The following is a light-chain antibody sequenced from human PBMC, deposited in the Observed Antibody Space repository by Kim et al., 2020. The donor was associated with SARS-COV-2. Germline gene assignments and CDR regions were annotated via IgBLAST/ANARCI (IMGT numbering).Light chain of an antibody. Sequence: ALGQTVTITCQGDSLRNYYATWYQQKPRQAPFLVIFGKNNRPSGIPDRFSGSSSGNTASLTISGAQAEDEADYYCNSRDISGNHWVFGGGTQLTVL. CDR3: NSRDISGNHWV. CDR2: GKN. CDR1: SLRNYY. J-gene: IGLJ3*02. V-gene: IGLV3-19*01.